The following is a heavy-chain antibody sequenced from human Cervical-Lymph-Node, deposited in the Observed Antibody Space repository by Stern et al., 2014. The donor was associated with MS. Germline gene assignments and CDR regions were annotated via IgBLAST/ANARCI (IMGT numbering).Heavy chain of an antibody. J-gene: IGHJ5*02. CDR3: ASERYTYYDDQRPPGGFDP. V-gene: IGHV1-58*02. CDR1: GITFSHSA. D-gene: IGHD5-18*01. Sequence: VQLVQSGPEVKKPGTSVKVSCKASGITFSHSAIQWLRQARGQRPEWIGWVVGFTGDVNYAPRFQERVTITRDMSTSTVYMELRSLKSEDTAVYYCASERYTYYDDQRPPGGFDPWGQGTLVTVSS. CDR2: VVGFTGDV.